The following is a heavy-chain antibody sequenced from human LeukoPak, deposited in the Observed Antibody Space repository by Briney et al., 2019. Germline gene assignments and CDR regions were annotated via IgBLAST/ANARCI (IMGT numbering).Heavy chain of an antibody. CDR3: ARYNWNSFDY. CDR1: GFTFSNYG. J-gene: IGHJ4*02. V-gene: IGHV3-33*01. CDR2: IWYDGSNK. Sequence: GGSLRLSCAASGFTFSNYGMHWVRQAPGKGLEWVAVIWYDGSNKYYADSVKGRFTISRDNSKNTLYLQMNSLKVEDTAVYYCARYNWNSFDYWGQGTLVTVSS. D-gene: IGHD1-7*01.